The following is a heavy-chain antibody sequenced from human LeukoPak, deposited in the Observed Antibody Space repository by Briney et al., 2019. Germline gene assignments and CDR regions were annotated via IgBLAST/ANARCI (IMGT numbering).Heavy chain of an antibody. CDR2: IIPIFGTA. V-gene: IGHV1-69*13. CDR3: ASSPYYYGSGSYFYFDY. Sequence: SVKVSCKASGGTFSSYAISWVRQAPGQGLEWMGGIIPIFGTANYAQKFQGRVTITADESTSTAYMELSSLRSEDTAVYYCASSPYYYGSGSYFYFDYWGQGTLVTVSS. D-gene: IGHD3-10*01. J-gene: IGHJ4*02. CDR1: GGTFSSYA.